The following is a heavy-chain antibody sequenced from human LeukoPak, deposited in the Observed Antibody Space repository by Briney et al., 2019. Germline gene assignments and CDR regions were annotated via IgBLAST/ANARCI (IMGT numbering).Heavy chain of an antibody. V-gene: IGHV4-34*01. Sequence: SETLSLTCAVYGGSFSGYYWSWIRQPPGKGLEWIGEINHSGSTNYNPSLKSRVTISVDTSKNQFSLKLSSVTAADTAVYYCARASVGASYYYYYMDVWGKGTTVTVSS. CDR2: INHSGST. D-gene: IGHD1-26*01. CDR1: GGSFSGYY. CDR3: ARASVGASYYYYYMDV. J-gene: IGHJ6*03.